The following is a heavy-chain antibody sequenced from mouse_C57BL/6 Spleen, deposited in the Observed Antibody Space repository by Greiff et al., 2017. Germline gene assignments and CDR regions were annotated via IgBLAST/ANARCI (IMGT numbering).Heavy chain of an antibody. CDR3: AREGDDGLAY. Sequence: EVQLQESGPGLVKPSQSLSLTCSVTGYSITSGYYWNWIRQFPGNKLEWMGYISYDGSNNYNPSLKNRISITRDTSKNQLFLKLNSLTTEDAATYYCAREGDDGLAYWGQGTLVTVSA. V-gene: IGHV3-6*01. CDR1: GYSITSGYY. D-gene: IGHD2-3*01. CDR2: ISYDGSN. J-gene: IGHJ3*01.